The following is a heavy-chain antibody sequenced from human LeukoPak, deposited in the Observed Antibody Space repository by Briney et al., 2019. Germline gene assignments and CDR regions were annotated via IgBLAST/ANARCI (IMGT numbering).Heavy chain of an antibody. CDR1: GGSFSGYY. Sequence: SETLSLTCAVYGGSFSGYYWSWIRQPPGKGPEWIGEINHSGSTNYNPSLKSRVTISVDTSKSQFSLKLSSVTAADTAVYYCASEATYYYDSSVVSWGQGTLVTVSS. V-gene: IGHV4-34*01. J-gene: IGHJ5*02. CDR2: INHSGST. CDR3: ASEATYYYDSSVVS. D-gene: IGHD3-22*01.